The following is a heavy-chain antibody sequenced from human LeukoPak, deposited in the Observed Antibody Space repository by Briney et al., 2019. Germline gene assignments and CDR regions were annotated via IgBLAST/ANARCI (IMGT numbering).Heavy chain of an antibody. CDR3: AKSLQVRYFQH. CDR2: ISGSGGST. V-gene: IGHV3-23*01. J-gene: IGHJ1*01. D-gene: IGHD3-16*01. Sequence: GGSLRLSCAASGFTFSGHWMSWVRQAPGKGLEWVSAISGSGGSTYYADSVKGRFTISRDNSKNTLYLQMNSLRAEDTAVYYCAKSLQVRYFQHWGQGTLVTVSS. CDR1: GFTFSGHW.